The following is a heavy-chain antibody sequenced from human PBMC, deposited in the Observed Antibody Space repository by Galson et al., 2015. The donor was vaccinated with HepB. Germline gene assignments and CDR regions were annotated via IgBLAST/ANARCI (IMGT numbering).Heavy chain of an antibody. D-gene: IGHD6-13*01. V-gene: IGHV3-66*01. J-gene: IGHJ2*01. CDR3: ARDGYSSSWYVRYFDL. CDR2: IYGGGST. CDR1: GFSFTRYA. Sequence: SLRLSCAASGFSFTRYAMTWVHQAPGKGLEWVSVIYGGGSTYYADSVKGRFTISRDNSKNTLYLQMNSLRAKDTAVYYCARDGYSSSWYVRYFDLWGRGTLVTVSS.